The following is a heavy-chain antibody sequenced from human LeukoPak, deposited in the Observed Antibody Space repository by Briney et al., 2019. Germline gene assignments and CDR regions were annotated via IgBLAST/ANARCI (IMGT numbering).Heavy chain of an antibody. V-gene: IGHV3-30*02. J-gene: IGHJ4*02. D-gene: IGHD5-18*01. CDR1: GFTFSSYG. CDR3: AKESQRGYSYGHIRDYFDS. CDR2: IRYDGSNK. Sequence: PGGSLRLSCAASGFTFSSYGMHWVRQAPGKGLEWVAFIRYDGSNKYNADSVKGRFTISRDKSKNTLYLQMNSLRVEDTAVYYCAKESQRGYSYGHIRDYFDSWGQGTLVTVSS.